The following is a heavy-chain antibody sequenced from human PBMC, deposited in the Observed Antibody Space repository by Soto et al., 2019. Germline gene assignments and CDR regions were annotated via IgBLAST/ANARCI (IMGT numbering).Heavy chain of an antibody. J-gene: IGHJ3*02. CDR3: AKVTGRGYYGSGSYSDDAFDI. D-gene: IGHD3-10*01. V-gene: IGHV3-23*01. CDR2: ISGSGGST. CDR1: GFTFSSYA. Sequence: GGSLRLSCAASGFTFSSYAMSWVRQAPGKGLEWVSAISGSGGSTYYADSVKGRFTISRDNSKNTLYLQMNSLRAEDTAVYYCAKVTGRGYYGSGSYSDDAFDIWGQGTMVTVSS.